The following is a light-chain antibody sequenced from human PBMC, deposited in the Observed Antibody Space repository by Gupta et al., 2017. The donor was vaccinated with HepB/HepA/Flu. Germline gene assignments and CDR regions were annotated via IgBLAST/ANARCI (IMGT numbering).Light chain of an antibody. V-gene: IGKV1-33*01. CDR3: QQYDNLPLT. Sequence: DIQMTHSPSSLSASVEDRVTITCQASQDISNYLNWYQQKPGKAPKLLIYDASNLETGVPPRFSGSGSGTDFTFTISSLQPEDIATYYCQQYDNLPLTFGGGTKVEIK. J-gene: IGKJ4*01. CDR1: QDISNY. CDR2: DAS.